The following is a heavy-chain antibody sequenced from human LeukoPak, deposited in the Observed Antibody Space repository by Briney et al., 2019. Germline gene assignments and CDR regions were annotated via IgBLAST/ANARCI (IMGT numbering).Heavy chain of an antibody. J-gene: IGHJ4*02. CDR3: ARDRKYYYGSGSHYYFDY. Sequence: ASVKVSCKASGYTFTSYGISWVRQAPGQGLEWMGWISAYSGNTNYAQKLQGRVTMTTDTSTSTAYMELRSLRSDDTAVYYCARDRKYYYGSGSHYYFDYWGRGTLITVSS. D-gene: IGHD3-10*01. CDR1: GYTFTSYG. V-gene: IGHV1-18*01. CDR2: ISAYSGNT.